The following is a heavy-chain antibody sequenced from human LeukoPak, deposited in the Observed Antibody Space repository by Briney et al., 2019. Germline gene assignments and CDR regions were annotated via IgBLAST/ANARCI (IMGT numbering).Heavy chain of an antibody. J-gene: IGHJ4*02. D-gene: IGHD2-2*02. Sequence: PSETLSLTCTVSGGSISSSSYYWGWIRQPPGKGLEWIRSIYYSGSTYYNPSLKSRVTISVDTSKNQFSLKLSSVTAADTAVYYCARTCSSSSCYMVHWGQGTLVTVSS. CDR2: IYYSGST. V-gene: IGHV4-39*01. CDR1: GGSISSSSYY. CDR3: ARTCSSSSCYMVH.